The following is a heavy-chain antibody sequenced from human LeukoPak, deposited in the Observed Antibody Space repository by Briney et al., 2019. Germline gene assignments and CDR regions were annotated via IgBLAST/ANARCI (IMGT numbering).Heavy chain of an antibody. CDR3: ARDLYYGSGSYYNPQANYYYMDV. CDR1: GYTFTGYY. CDR2: INPNSGGT. V-gene: IGHV1-2*02. D-gene: IGHD3-10*01. Sequence: ASVKVSCKASGYTFTGYYMHWVRQAPGQGLEWMGWINPNSGGTNYAQKFQGRVTMTRDTSISTAYMELSRLRSDDTAVYYCARDLYYGSGSYYNPQANYYYMDVWGKGTTVTISS. J-gene: IGHJ6*03.